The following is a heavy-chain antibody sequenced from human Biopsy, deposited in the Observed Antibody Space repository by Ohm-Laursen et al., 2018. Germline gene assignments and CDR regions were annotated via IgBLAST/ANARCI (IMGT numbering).Heavy chain of an antibody. J-gene: IGHJ4*02. V-gene: IGHV3-11*01. CDR2: ISSSGRTM. Sequence: SLRLSCTASGFSFSDYYMIWIRQAPGKGLEWVSYISSSGRTMYYADSVKGRFTISRDNANKSLYLQMNSLRAEDTAVYYCATTRSFDNWGQGTLDTVSS. CDR3: ATTRSFDN. CDR1: GFSFSDYY. D-gene: IGHD5-24*01.